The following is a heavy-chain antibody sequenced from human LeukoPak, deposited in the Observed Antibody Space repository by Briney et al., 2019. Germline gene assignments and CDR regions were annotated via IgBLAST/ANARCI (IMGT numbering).Heavy chain of an antibody. CDR3: ARREMATTVAFDI. CDR2: IIPIFGTA. CDR1: GGTFSSYA. D-gene: IGHD5-24*01. J-gene: IGHJ3*02. V-gene: IGHV1-69*13. Sequence: SVKVSCKASGGTFSSYAISWVRQAPGQGLEWMGGIIPIFGTANYAQKFQGRVTITADESTSTAYMELSSLRSEDTAVYYCARREMATTVAFDIWGQGTMVTVSS.